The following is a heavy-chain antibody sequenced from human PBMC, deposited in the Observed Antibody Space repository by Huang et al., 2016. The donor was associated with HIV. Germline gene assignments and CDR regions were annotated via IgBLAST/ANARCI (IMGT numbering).Heavy chain of an antibody. CDR1: GFTFSSYA. V-gene: IGHV3-23*01. CDR2: ISGSGGST. Sequence: EVQLLESGGGLVQPGGSLRLSCAASGFTFSSYAMSWVRQVAGKGLEWVSAISGSGGSTYYADSVKGRFTISRDNSKNTLYLQMNSLRAEDTAVYYCAKQSSGWYVSADAFDIWGQGTMVTVSS. CDR3: AKQSSGWYVSADAFDI. D-gene: IGHD6-19*01. J-gene: IGHJ3*02.